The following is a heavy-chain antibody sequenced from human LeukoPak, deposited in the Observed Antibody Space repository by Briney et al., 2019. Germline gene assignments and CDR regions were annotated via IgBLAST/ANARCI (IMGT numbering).Heavy chain of an antibody. J-gene: IGHJ4*02. Sequence: SETLSLTCTVSGGSISSNSYYGGCIPQPLGKGVEWIGSIYYSGKTYQNPSLESRVTISVDTSKNQVSLKLSSVTAADTAVYYCARLYRSSWYSDSWGQGTLVTVSS. V-gene: IGHV4-39*01. CDR1: GGSISSNSYY. D-gene: IGHD6-13*01. CDR3: ARLYRSSWYSDS. CDR2: IYYSGKT.